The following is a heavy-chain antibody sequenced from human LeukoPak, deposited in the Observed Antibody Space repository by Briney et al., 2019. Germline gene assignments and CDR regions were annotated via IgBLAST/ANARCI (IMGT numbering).Heavy chain of an antibody. J-gene: IGHJ5*02. CDR2: IYYSGST. CDR1: GGSISSSSYY. CDR3: ARDPIVGALGWFDP. V-gene: IGHV4-39*07. Sequence: SETVSLTCTVSGGSISSSSYYWGWIRQPPGKGLEWIGSIYYSGSTYYNPSLKSRVTISVDTSKNQFSLKLSSVTAADTAVYYCARDPIVGALGWFDPWGQGTLVTVSS. D-gene: IGHD1-26*01.